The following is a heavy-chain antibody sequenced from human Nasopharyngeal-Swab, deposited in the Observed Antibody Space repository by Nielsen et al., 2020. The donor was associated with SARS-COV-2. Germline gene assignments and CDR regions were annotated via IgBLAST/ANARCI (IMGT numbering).Heavy chain of an antibody. Sequence: SETLSLTCSVSGGSINSYYWSWVRQPPGKGLGWIGYIYHTAASDYSPSLKSRLTISIDTAKNQFSLKLRSVTAADTAMYYCATTSMKPRWVWNFDLWGRGTLVTVSS. V-gene: IGHV4-59*03. CDR2: IYHTAAS. CDR1: GGSINSYY. CDR3: ATTSMKPRWVWNFDL. D-gene: IGHD3-3*02. J-gene: IGHJ2*01.